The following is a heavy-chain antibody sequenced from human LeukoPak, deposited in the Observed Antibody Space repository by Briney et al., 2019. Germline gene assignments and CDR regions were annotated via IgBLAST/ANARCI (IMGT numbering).Heavy chain of an antibody. V-gene: IGHV4-38-2*01. Sequence: SDTLSLTCAVSGYSISSGYYWGWIRQPPGKGLEWIGRIYHSGSTYYNPSLKSRVTISVVTSKNQFSLKLSSVTAADTAVYYCARAGYCSGGSCYYFDYWGQGTLVTVSS. CDR3: ARAGYCSGGSCYYFDY. D-gene: IGHD2-15*01. CDR1: GYSISSGYY. CDR2: IYHSGST. J-gene: IGHJ4*02.